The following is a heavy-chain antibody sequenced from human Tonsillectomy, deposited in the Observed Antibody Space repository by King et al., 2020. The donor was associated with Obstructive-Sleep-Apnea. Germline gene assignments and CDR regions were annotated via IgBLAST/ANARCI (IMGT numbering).Heavy chain of an antibody. Sequence: VQLVESGGGLVQPGGSLRLSCAASGFTFSGYWMSWVRQAPGKGLEWVASIKQDGSEKYYVDSVKGRFTISKDNAKNSLYLQMNSLRADDTAVYYCAKKIASRREVYYYYYGMDVWGQGTTVTVSS. V-gene: IGHV3-7*03. J-gene: IGHJ6*02. CDR1: GFTFSGYW. D-gene: IGHD6-6*01. CDR3: AKKIASRREVYYYYYGMDV. CDR2: IKQDGSEK.